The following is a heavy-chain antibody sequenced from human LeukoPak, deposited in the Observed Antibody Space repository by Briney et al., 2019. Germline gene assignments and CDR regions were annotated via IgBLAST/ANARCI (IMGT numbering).Heavy chain of an antibody. J-gene: IGHJ4*02. CDR3: AKDREYGSSGGAHFDS. CDR2: ISGGGGST. D-gene: IGHD6-13*01. Sequence: GGSLRLSCAASGFTFNSYAMSWVRQAPGKGLEWVSGISGGGGSTYYADSVKGRFAISRDNSKNTVHLRMNSLRAEDTAVYYCAKDREYGSSGGAHFDSWGQGTLVTVSS. V-gene: IGHV3-23*01. CDR1: GFTFNSYA.